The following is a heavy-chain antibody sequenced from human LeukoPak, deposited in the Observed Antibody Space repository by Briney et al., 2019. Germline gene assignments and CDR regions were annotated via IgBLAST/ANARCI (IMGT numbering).Heavy chain of an antibody. CDR2: IKEDGSEK. Sequence: PGGSLRLSCAASGFTFSSYAMSWVRQAPGKGLEWVANIKEDGSEKYYVDSVKGRFTISRDNAKNSLYLQMNSLRAEDTAVYYCARGGRYGDPYYYYGMDVWGQGTTVTVSS. J-gene: IGHJ6*02. CDR1: GFTFSSYA. D-gene: IGHD4-17*01. CDR3: ARGGRYGDPYYYYGMDV. V-gene: IGHV3-7*01.